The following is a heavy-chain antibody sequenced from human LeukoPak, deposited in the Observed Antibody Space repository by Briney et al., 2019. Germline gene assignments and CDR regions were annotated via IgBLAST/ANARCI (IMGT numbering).Heavy chain of an antibody. CDR2: ISTYNANT. CDR1: GYTFTSFA. CDR3: ASFPHRAFDI. V-gene: IGHV1-18*01. J-gene: IGHJ3*02. Sequence: ASVKVSCKASGYTFTSFAISWVRQAPGQGLEWMGWISTYNANTNYAQKLQGRVTMTTDTSTSTAYMELRSLRSDDTAVYYCASFPHRAFDIWGQGTMVTVSS.